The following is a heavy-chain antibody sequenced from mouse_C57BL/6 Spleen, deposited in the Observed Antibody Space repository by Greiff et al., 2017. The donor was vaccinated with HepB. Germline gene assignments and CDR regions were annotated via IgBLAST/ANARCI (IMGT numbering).Heavy chain of an antibody. CDR3: AREGDYGSSLFAY. CDR2: IYPGDGDT. V-gene: IGHV1-82*01. D-gene: IGHD1-1*01. J-gene: IGHJ3*01. Sequence: VQLQQSGPELVKPGASVKISCKASGYAFSSSWMNWVKQRPGKGLEWIGRIYPGDGDTNYNGKFKGKATLTADKSSSTAYMQLSSLTSEDSAVYVCAREGDYGSSLFAYWGQGTLVTVSA. CDR1: GYAFSSSW.